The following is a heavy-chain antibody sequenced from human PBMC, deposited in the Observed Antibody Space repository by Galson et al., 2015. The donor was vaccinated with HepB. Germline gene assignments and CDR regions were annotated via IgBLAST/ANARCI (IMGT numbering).Heavy chain of an antibody. Sequence: SLRLSCAASGFTFSSYSMNWVRQAPGKGLEWVSSISSSSSYIYYSDSVKGRFTISRDNAKNSLYLQMNSLRAEDTAVYYCARGSNLGVFDYWGQGTLVTVSS. D-gene: IGHD3-16*01. CDR2: ISSSSSYI. J-gene: IGHJ4*02. CDR1: GFTFSSYS. V-gene: IGHV3-21*01. CDR3: ARGSNLGVFDY.